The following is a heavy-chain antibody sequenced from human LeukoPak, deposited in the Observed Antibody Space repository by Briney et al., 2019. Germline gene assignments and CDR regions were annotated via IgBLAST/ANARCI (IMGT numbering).Heavy chain of an antibody. Sequence: GGSLRLSCAASGFAFSSFGMHWVRQAPGKGLEWVSFISYDGSDKYNGDSVKGRFTISRDNSKNTLYLQMNSLRAEDTAVYYCAKSKEGRYCSSSSCHEFDYWGQGTVVTVSS. V-gene: IGHV3-30*18. CDR3: AKSKEGRYCSSSSCHEFDY. CDR1: GFAFSSFG. CDR2: ISYDGSDK. J-gene: IGHJ4*02. D-gene: IGHD2-2*01.